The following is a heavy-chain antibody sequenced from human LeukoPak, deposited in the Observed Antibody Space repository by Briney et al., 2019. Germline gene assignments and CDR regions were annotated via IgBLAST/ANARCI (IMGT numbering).Heavy chain of an antibody. D-gene: IGHD3-10*01. CDR2: ISGSGAST. Sequence: PGGSLRLSCAASGFTFSSYAMSWVRQAPGKGLECVSAISGSGASTYYADSVKGRFTISRDNSRNTLYLQMNSLTAEDTAVYYCAKSLGYYYGSGSYYRDYGMDVWGQGTTVTVSS. V-gene: IGHV3-23*01. J-gene: IGHJ6*02. CDR1: GFTFSSYA. CDR3: AKSLGYYYGSGSYYRDYGMDV.